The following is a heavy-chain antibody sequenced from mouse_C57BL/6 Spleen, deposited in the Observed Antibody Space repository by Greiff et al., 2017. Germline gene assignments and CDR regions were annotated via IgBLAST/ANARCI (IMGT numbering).Heavy chain of an antibody. CDR1: GYAFTNYL. V-gene: IGHV1-54*01. CDR2: INPGSGGT. Sequence: QVQLQQSGAELVRPGTSVKVSCKASGYAFTNYLIEWVKQRPGQGLEWIGVINPGSGGTNYNEKFKGKATLTADKSSSTAYMQLSSLTSEDSAVYCCAREGRYYYGSSYGAMDYWGQGTSVTVSS. CDR3: AREGRYYYGSSYGAMDY. D-gene: IGHD1-1*01. J-gene: IGHJ4*01.